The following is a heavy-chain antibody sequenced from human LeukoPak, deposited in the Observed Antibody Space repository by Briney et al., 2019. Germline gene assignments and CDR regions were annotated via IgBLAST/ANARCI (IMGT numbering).Heavy chain of an antibody. CDR2: INSDGSST. CDR3: ARADFDWLFRFAPNWFDP. J-gene: IGHJ5*02. V-gene: IGHV3-74*01. CDR1: GFTFSSYW. D-gene: IGHD3-9*01. Sequence: GGSLRLSCAASGFTFSSYWMPWVRQAPGKGLVWVSRINSDGSSTSYADSVKGRFTISRDNAKNTLYLQMNSLRAEDTAVYYCARADFDWLFRFAPNWFDPWGQGTLVTVSS.